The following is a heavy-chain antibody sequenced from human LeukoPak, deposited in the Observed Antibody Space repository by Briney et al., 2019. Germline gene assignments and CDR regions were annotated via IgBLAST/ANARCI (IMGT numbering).Heavy chain of an antibody. V-gene: IGHV1-8*03. CDR1: GYTFTSYD. CDR3: ARGSSYYDILTGYYT. J-gene: IGHJ4*02. D-gene: IGHD3-9*01. CDR2: RNPNSGNT. Sequence: EASVKVSCKASGYTFTSYDINWVRQATGQGLEWMGWRNPNSGNTGYAQKFQGRVTITRNTSISTAYMELSSLRSEDTAAYYCARGSSYYDILTGYYTWGQGTLVTVSS.